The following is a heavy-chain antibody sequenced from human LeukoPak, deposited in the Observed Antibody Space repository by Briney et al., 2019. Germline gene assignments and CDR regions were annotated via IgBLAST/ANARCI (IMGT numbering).Heavy chain of an antibody. CDR2: TSAGGGNT. CDR3: AKEYSVRNQFDY. D-gene: IGHD1-14*01. CDR1: GFTFSTYG. J-gene: IGHJ4*02. V-gene: IGHV3-23*01. Sequence: GGSLRLSCAASGFTFSTYGMNWVRQAPGKGLEWVSATSAGGGNTYYADSVKGRFTISRDNSKNTLFLEMNSLRAEDTAVYYCAKEYSVRNQFDYWGLGTLVAVSS.